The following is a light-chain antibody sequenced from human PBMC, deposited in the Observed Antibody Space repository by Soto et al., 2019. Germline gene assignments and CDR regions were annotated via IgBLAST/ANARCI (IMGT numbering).Light chain of an antibody. V-gene: IGKV3-11*01. Sequence: EIVLTQSPATLSLSPGERATLPCRASQSVISYLAWYQQKPGQAPRLLIYDASNRATGIPARFSVSGSGTDFTLTISSLEPEDFAVYYCQQRYNWPPITFGQGTRLEIK. J-gene: IGKJ5*01. CDR2: DAS. CDR3: QQRYNWPPIT. CDR1: QSVISY.